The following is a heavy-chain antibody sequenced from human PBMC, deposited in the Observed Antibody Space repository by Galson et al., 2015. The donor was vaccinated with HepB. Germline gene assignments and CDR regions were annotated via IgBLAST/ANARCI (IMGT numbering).Heavy chain of an antibody. D-gene: IGHD6-19*01. CDR2: INDDGSTT. CDR1: GFPFTSYA. V-gene: IGHV3-23*01. J-gene: IGHJ3*02. CDR3: AKGITGSGWPDDAFDT. Sequence: SLRLSCAASGFPFTSYALTWVRQVPGRGLEWDSVINDDGSTTHYADSVKGRFTISRDNPENTVYLQMNSLRAEDTAVYYCAKGITGSGWPDDAFDTWGQGTMVTV.